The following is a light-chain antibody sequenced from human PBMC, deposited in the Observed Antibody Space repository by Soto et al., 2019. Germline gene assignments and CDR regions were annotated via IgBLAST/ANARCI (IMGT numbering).Light chain of an antibody. CDR2: DAT. CDR1: QSISRW. Sequence: DIHMTQSPSTVSSSVGDRVTITGRASQSISRWLAWYQQKPGKAPKLLIHDATSLESGVPSRFSGSGSGTEFTLTISSLQPDDFATYYCQQYSSYWTFAQGTKVDIK. V-gene: IGKV1-5*01. J-gene: IGKJ1*01. CDR3: QQYSSYWT.